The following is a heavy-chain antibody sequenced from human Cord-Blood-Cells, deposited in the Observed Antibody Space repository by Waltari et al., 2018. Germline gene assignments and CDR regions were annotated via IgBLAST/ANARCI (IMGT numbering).Heavy chain of an antibody. CDR1: GGTFSSYA. CDR3: ASHYDSSGYYYYYGMDV. CDR2: IIPIFGTA. J-gene: IGHJ6*02. D-gene: IGHD3-22*01. Sequence: QVQLVQSGAEVKKPGSSVKVSCKASGGTFSSYAISWVRQAPGPGLEWMGGIIPIFGTANYAQNFQGRVTITADESTSTAYMELSSLRSEDTAVYYCASHYDSSGYYYYYGMDVWGQGTTVTVSS. V-gene: IGHV1-69*01.